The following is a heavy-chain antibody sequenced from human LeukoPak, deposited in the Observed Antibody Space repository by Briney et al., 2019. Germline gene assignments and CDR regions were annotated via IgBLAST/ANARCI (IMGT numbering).Heavy chain of an antibody. CDR1: GGSISSYY. Sequence: PSGTLSLTCTVSGGSISSYYWSWIRQPPGKGLEWLGYIYYSGSTNYNPSLKSRVTISVDTSKNQFSLKLSSVTAADTAVYYCARVRSSSLNYYFDYWGQGTLVTVSS. V-gene: IGHV4-59*01. J-gene: IGHJ4*02. D-gene: IGHD6-6*01. CDR2: IYYSGST. CDR3: ARVRSSSLNYYFDY.